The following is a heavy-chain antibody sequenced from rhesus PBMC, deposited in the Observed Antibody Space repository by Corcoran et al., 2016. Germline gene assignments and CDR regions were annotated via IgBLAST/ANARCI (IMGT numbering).Heavy chain of an antibody. D-gene: IGHD2-39*02. CDR3: ARQGYTDHLGGLDS. J-gene: IGHJ6*01. Sequence: QVQLQESGPGLVKPSETLSLTLTVSGGSITGYPNWNWLLQAPGEGLEWIGAVYCNRASTNYNPSLKSRVTISKDTSKNQFSLRLTSGTAADTAVYYCARQGYTDHLGGLDSWGQGVVVTISS. CDR1: GGSITGYPN. V-gene: IGHV4-143*01. CDR2: VYCNRAST.